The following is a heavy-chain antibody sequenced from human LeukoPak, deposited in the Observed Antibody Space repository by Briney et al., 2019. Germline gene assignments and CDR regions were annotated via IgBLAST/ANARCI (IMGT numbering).Heavy chain of an antibody. J-gene: IGHJ3*02. CDR3: ARRPKRRGIKGYCSSTSCYQTNAFDI. CDR2: INHSGST. V-gene: IGHV4-34*01. Sequence: SETLSLPCAVYGGSFSGYYWSWIRQPPGKGLEWIGEINHSGSTNYNPSLKSRVTISVDTSKNQFSLKLSSVTAADTAVYYCARRPKRRGIKGYCSSTSCYQTNAFDIWGQGTMVTVSS. D-gene: IGHD2-2*01. CDR1: GGSFSGYY.